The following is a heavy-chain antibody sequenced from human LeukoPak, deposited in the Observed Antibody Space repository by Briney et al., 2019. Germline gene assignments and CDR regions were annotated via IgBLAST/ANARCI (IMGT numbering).Heavy chain of an antibody. CDR2: IGTAGDT. J-gene: IGHJ6*02. CDR3: ARGSYGGNSGGDYYYGMDV. CDR1: GFTFSSYD. D-gene: IGHD4-23*01. V-gene: IGHV3-13*01. Sequence: GGSLRLSCAASGFTFSSYDMHWVRQATGKGLEWVSAIGTAGDTYYPGSVKGRFTISRGNAKNSLYLQMNSLRAEDTAVYYCARGSYGGNSGGDYYYGMDVWGQGTTVTVSS.